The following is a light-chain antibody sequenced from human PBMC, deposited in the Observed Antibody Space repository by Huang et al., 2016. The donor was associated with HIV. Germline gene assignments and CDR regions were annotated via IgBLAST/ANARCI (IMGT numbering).Light chain of an antibody. V-gene: IGKV1-39*01. J-gene: IGKJ2*01. Sequence: DIQITQSPSSLSASVGDRVIITCRASQNINRYLNWYQQQPGKAPKLLISGASKVQSGVPSSFSGSGSGTHFTLAISRLSHEDSATYYCQQSAVTPRTFGQGTKLEI. CDR2: GAS. CDR3: QQSAVTPRT. CDR1: QNINRY.